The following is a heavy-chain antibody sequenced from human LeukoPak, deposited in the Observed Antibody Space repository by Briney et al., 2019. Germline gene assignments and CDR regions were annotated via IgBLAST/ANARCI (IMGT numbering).Heavy chain of an antibody. CDR2: ISYDGSNK. V-gene: IGHV3-30-3*01. Sequence: GMSLRLSCAASGFTFSSYAMHWVRQAPGKGLEWVAVISYDGSNKYYADSVKGRFTISRDNSKNTLYLQMNSLRAEDTAVYYCARELSTFGEGWFDPWGQGTLVTVSS. J-gene: IGHJ5*02. CDR3: ARELSTFGEGWFDP. CDR1: GFTFSSYA. D-gene: IGHD3-10*02.